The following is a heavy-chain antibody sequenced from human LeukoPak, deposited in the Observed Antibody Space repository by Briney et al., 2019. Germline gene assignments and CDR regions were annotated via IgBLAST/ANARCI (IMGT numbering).Heavy chain of an antibody. CDR3: ARQGIAAAGTDY. D-gene: IGHD6-13*01. CDR2: IYYSGST. V-gene: IGHV4-59*01. Sequence: SETLSLTCTVSGGSISSYYWSWIRQPPGKGLEWIGYIYYSGSTNYNPPLKSRVTISVDTSKNQFSLKLSSVTAADTAVYYCARQGIAAAGTDYWGQGTLVTVSS. J-gene: IGHJ4*02. CDR1: GGSISSYY.